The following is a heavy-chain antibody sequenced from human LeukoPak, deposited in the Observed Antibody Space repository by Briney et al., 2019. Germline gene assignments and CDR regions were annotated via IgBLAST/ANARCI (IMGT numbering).Heavy chain of an antibody. CDR3: ARVTCSSTSCYRGDAFDI. Sequence: SETLSLTCAVSGDSISSYCWSWFRQPAGKGLEWIGRIYTSGSTSYNSSLKSRVTMSVDTSKNQFSLKLTSMTVADTAVYYCARVTCSSTSCYRGDAFDIWGQGTMVTVSS. CDR2: IYTSGST. V-gene: IGHV4-4*07. J-gene: IGHJ3*02. CDR1: GDSISSYC. D-gene: IGHD2-2*02.